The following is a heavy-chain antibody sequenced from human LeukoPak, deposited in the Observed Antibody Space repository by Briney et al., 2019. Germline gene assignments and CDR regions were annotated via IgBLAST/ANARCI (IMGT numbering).Heavy chain of an antibody. CDR2: IYYRGST. CDR3: ASLTFCYNNYFDS. CDR1: GGSISTYY. D-gene: IGHD2-15*01. V-gene: IGHV4-59*01. Sequence: SETLSLTCTVSGGSISTYYWSWIRQPPGKGLEWIGYIYYRGSTKYNPSLKSRVTISVDTSKNQFSLRLNSVTAADTAVYYCASLTFCYNNYFDSWGQGTPVTVSS. J-gene: IGHJ5*01.